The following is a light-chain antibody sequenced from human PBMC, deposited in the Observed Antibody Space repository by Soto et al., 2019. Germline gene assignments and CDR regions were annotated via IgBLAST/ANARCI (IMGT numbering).Light chain of an antibody. V-gene: IGKV1-12*01. J-gene: IGKJ4*01. CDR1: QGISSW. Sequence: DIHLPQSASSLSASVRARVTITYRARQGISSWLAWYQQKPGKAPKLLIYAASSLQSGVPSRFSGSGSGTDFTLTISSLQPEDFATYYCQQANCFPLTFGGGTKVDIK. CDR3: QQANCFPLT. CDR2: AAS.